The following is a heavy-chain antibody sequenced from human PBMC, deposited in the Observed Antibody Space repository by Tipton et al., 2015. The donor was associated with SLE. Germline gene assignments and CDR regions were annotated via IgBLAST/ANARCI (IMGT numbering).Heavy chain of an antibody. CDR1: GDSVGSTRYY. CDR3: ARGAKERITLVRVRPYYFDY. J-gene: IGHJ4*01. V-gene: IGHV4-39*02. D-gene: IGHD3-10*01. CDR2: SNPSGNT. Sequence: TLSLTCTVSGDSVGSTRYYWGWIRQPPGKGLEWIGESNPSGNTNYNPSLKSRVTISVDTSKNQLSLKLSSVTAADTAVYYCARGAKERITLVRVRPYYFDYWGQGSLVTVSS.